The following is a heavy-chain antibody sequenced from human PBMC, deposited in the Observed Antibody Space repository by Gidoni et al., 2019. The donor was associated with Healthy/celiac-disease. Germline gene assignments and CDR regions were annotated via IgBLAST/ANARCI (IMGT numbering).Heavy chain of an antibody. D-gene: IGHD3-22*01. CDR1: GFTVSSYR. J-gene: IGHJ5*02. V-gene: IGHV3-33*01. CDR3: ARAVCYYLSNWFDP. Sequence: QVQLVESGRGVVQQGRSLGLSWAGSGFTVSSYRSHWVRQAPGQGLALVAVILYAGSNKYYADSVKGLFTISRDHSNNTLYLQLNSLRAEDTAVYYCARAVCYYLSNWFDPWGQGTLVPVSS. CDR2: ILYAGSNK.